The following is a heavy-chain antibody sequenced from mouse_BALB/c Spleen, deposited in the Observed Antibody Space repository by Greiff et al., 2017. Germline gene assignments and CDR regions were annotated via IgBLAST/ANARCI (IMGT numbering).Heavy chain of an antibody. CDR2: IHPYNGGT. Sequence: EVQLQQSGPELVKPGASVKISCKASGYTFTDYNMHWVKQSHGKSLEWIGYIHPYNGGTGYNQKFKSKATLTVDNSSSTAYMELRSLTSEDSAVYYCARDSSGYRGFAYWGQGTLVTVSA. V-gene: IGHV1S29*02. D-gene: IGHD3-2*01. CDR1: GYTFTDYN. J-gene: IGHJ3*01. CDR3: ARDSSGYRGFAY.